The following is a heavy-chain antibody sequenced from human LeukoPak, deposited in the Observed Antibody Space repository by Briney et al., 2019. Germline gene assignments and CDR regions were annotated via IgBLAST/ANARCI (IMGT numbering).Heavy chain of an antibody. CDR1: GVPISSSNSY. V-gene: IGHV4-39*07. Sequence: SETLSLTCTVSGVPISSSNSYWGWIRQPPGKGLEWIGSIYYSGSTYYNPSLKSRVTISVDTSKNQFSLKLSSVTAADTAVYYCARDRFYGGAVAPIDYWGQGTLVTVSS. D-gene: IGHD4/OR15-4a*01. J-gene: IGHJ4*02. CDR3: ARDRFYGGAVAPIDY. CDR2: IYYSGST.